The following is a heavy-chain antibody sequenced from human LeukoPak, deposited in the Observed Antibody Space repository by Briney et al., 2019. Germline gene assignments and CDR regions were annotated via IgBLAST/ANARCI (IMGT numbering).Heavy chain of an antibody. V-gene: IGHV1-8*01. CDR2: MNPSSGDT. J-gene: IGHJ3*02. Sequence: ASVKVSCKASGYTFTSCDINWGRQATGQGLEWRGWMNPSSGDTGYAQNFQGRVTITRDTSISTAYMELSSLRSEDTAVYYCTRDMRGAAAADDAFDIWGQGTMVTVSS. D-gene: IGHD6-13*01. CDR1: GYTFTSCD. CDR3: TRDMRGAAAADDAFDI.